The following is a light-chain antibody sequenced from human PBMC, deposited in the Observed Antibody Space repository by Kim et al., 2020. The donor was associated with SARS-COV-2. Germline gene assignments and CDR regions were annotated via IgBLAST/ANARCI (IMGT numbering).Light chain of an antibody. CDR3: SAWDSSLSALV. J-gene: IGLJ2*01. Sequence: QTATLTCTGNSNNVGNQGAAWLQQHQGHPPKLLSYRNNNRPSGISARLSASRSGNTASLTITGLQPEDEADYYCSAWDSSLSALVFGGGTQLTVL. V-gene: IGLV10-54*01. CDR1: SNNVGNQG. CDR2: RNN.